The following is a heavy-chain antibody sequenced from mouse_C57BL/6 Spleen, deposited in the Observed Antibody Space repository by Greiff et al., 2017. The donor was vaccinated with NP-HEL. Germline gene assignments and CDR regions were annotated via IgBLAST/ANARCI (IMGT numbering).Heavy chain of an antibody. Sequence: EVMLVESGGGLVKPGGSLKLSCAASGFTFSSYTMSWVRQTPEKRLEWVATISGGGGNTYYPDRVKGRFTISRDNAKNTLYLQMSSLRSEDTALYYCARHDYGSSSFFDYWGQGTTLTVSS. CDR3: ARHDYGSSSFFDY. CDR1: GFTFSSYT. CDR2: ISGGGGNT. D-gene: IGHD1-1*01. J-gene: IGHJ2*01. V-gene: IGHV5-9*01.